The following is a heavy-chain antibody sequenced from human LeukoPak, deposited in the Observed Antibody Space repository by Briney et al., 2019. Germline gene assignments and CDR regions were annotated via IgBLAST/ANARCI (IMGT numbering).Heavy chain of an antibody. CDR2: VDNSGRSN. CDR1: GDSISASF. CDR3: ARSGRYCSGGSCYLDY. D-gene: IGHD2-15*01. V-gene: IGHV4-59*08. Sequence: SETLSLTCAVSGDSISASFWSWIRQSPGKGLEWIGYVDNSGRSNYYNPSLKRRVTISVDTSKNQFSLKLSSVTAADTAVYYCARSGRYCSGGSCYLDYWGQGALVIVSS. J-gene: IGHJ4*02.